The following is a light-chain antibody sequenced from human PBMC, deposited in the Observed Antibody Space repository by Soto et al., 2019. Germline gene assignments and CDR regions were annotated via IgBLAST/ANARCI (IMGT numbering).Light chain of an antibody. CDR2: SNN. CDR1: SSNIGSNT. J-gene: IGLJ2*01. V-gene: IGLV1-44*01. Sequence: QSVLTQPPSASGTPGQRVTISCSGSSSNIGSNTVNWYQQLPGTAPKLLIYSNNQRPSGVPDRFSSSKSVTSASLAISGLQSEDEADYYCAAWDDSLNGVVFGGGTKVTVL. CDR3: AAWDDSLNGVV.